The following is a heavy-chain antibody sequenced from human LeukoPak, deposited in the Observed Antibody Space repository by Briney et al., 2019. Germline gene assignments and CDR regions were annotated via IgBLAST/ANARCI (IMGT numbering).Heavy chain of an antibody. Sequence: ASVKVSCKASGYTFTSYDINWVRQATGQGLEWMGWMNPNSGNTGYAQKFQGRVTMTRNTSISTAYMELSSLRSEDTAVYYCARGVVVVAAVYYYYYYMDVWGKGTTVTISS. J-gene: IGHJ6*03. CDR2: MNPNSGNT. V-gene: IGHV1-8*01. D-gene: IGHD2-15*01. CDR1: GYTFTSYD. CDR3: ARGVVVVAAVYYYYYYMDV.